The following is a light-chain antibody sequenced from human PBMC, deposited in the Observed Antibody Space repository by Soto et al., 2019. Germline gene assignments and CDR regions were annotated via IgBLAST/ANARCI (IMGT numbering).Light chain of an antibody. V-gene: IGKV3-15*01. CDR3: QQYNNWWT. J-gene: IGKJ1*01. CDR2: GAS. CDR1: QSISNN. Sequence: EIVMTQSPATLSVSPGERATLSCRASQSISNNLAWYHQRPGQAPRLLIHGASTRATGIPARFSGSGSGIEFTLTISSLQSEDFAVYYCQQYNNWWTFGQGTRVEIK.